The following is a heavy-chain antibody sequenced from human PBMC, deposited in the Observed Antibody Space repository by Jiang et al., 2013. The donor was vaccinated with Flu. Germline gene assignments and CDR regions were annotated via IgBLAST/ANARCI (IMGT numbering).Heavy chain of an antibody. V-gene: IGHV4-4*09. CDR2: IYTSGRI. Sequence: TCTVSGSSISSYYWSWIRQPPRKGLEWIGFIYTSGRINYNPSLKSRVTISLDTSKNQFSLKLSSVTAADTAVYYCARVAYGEGYYFDYWGQGTLVTVSS. CDR1: GSSISSYY. J-gene: IGHJ4*02. CDR3: ARVAYGEGYYFDY. D-gene: IGHD4-17*01.